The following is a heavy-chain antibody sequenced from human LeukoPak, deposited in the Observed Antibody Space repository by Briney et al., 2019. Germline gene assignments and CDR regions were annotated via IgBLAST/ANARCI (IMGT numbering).Heavy chain of an antibody. D-gene: IGHD2-2*01. Sequence: KTSETLSLTCTVSGGSIGSGSYYWSWIRQSAGKGLEWIGRIYSTGSSTNYNPSLKSRVTMSIDTSKNQFFLKLSSVTAADTALYYCARDNAGYCNSISCHNWFDPWGQGTLVTVSS. J-gene: IGHJ5*02. V-gene: IGHV4-61*02. CDR1: GGSIGSGSYY. CDR3: ARDNAGYCNSISCHNWFDP. CDR2: IYSTGSST.